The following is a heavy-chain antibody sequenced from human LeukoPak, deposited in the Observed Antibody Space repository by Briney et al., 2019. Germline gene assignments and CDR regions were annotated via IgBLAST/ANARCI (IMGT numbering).Heavy chain of an antibody. J-gene: IGHJ4*02. D-gene: IGHD3-3*01. CDR2: ISSSSSTI. V-gene: IGHV3-48*04. Sequence: GSLRLSCAASGFTFSSYSMNWVRQAPGKGLEWVSYISSSSSTIYYADSVKGRFTISRDNAKNSLYLQMNSLRAEDTAVYYCARDQYYDFWSGHRTFDYWGQGTLVTVSS. CDR1: GFTFSSYS. CDR3: ARDQYYDFWSGHRTFDY.